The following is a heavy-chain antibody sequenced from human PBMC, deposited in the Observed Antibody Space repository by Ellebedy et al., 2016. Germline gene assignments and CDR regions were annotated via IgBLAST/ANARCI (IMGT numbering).Heavy chain of an antibody. CDR1: GFSFSDYI. Sequence: GESLKISXVGSGFSFSDYIMNWVRQAPGKRLDWLSYISSSSSTIWYADSVKGRFTVSRDNAKNSLYLQMNSLRDEDSAVYYCSREYSNTWYADFWGQGTLVTVSS. D-gene: IGHD6-13*01. CDR3: SREYSNTWYADF. J-gene: IGHJ5*01. V-gene: IGHV3-48*02. CDR2: ISSSSSTI.